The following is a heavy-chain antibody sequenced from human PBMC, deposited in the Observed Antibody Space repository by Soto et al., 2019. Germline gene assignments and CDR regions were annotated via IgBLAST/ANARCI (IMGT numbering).Heavy chain of an antibody. D-gene: IGHD4-4*01. V-gene: IGHV4-61*01. J-gene: IGHJ6*02. Sequence: SETLSLTCTVSGGSVSSGSYYWSWIRQPPGKGLEWIGYIYYSGSTNYNPSLKSRVTISVDTSKNQFSLKLSSVTAADTAVYYCARVNPDYTSYYYYGMDVWGQGTTVTVSS. CDR3: ARVNPDYTSYYYYGMDV. CDR2: IYYSGST. CDR1: GGSVSSGSYY.